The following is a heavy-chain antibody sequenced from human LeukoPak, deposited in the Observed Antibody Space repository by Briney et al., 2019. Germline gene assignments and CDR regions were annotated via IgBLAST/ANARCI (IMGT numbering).Heavy chain of an antibody. V-gene: IGHV3-30*18. CDR2: ISYDGSNK. J-gene: IGHJ4*02. Sequence: PGGSLRLSCAASGFTFSSYSMNWVRQAPGKGLEWVAVISYDGSNKYYADSVKGRFTISRDNSKNTLYLQMNSLRAEDTAVYYCANNIGGSLDYWGQGTLVTVSS. CDR3: ANNIGGSLDY. CDR1: GFTFSSYS. D-gene: IGHD2-15*01.